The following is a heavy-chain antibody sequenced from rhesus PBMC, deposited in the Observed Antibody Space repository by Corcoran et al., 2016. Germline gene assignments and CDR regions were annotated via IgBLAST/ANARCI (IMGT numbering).Heavy chain of an antibody. Sequence: QVTLKESGPALVKPTQTLTLTCTFSGFSLRTSGMVVVWILPPPGKALEWLASIYWDDDKYYSTSLKSRLTISKDTSKNQVVLTMTNMDPVDTATYYCARGRENRFDVWGPGVLVTVSS. CDR2: IYWDDDK. D-gene: IGHD1-44*01. CDR3: ARGRENRFDV. V-gene: IGHV2S1*01. CDR1: GFSLRTSGMV. J-gene: IGHJ5-1*01.